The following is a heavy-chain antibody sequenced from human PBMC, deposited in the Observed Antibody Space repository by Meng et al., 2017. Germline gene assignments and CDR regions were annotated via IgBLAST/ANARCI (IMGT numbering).Heavy chain of an antibody. J-gene: IGHJ4*02. CDR2: ISYDGSNK. CDR1: GFTFSSYA. CDR3: ARDPYYYGSGSLDY. V-gene: IGHV3-30*04. D-gene: IGHD3-10*01. Sequence: GESLKISCAASGFTFSSYAMHWVRQAPGKGLEWVAVISYDGSNKYYADSVKGRFTISRDNSKNTLYLQMNSLRAEDTAVYYCARDPYYYGSGSLDYWGQGTRVTVSS.